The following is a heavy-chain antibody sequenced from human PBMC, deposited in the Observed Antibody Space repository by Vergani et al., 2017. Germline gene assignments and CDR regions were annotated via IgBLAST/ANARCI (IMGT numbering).Heavy chain of an antibody. CDR2: IHYSENT. Sequence: QVQLQESGPGLVKSSETLSLTCSVSLDSIRNLYCNWIRQPPGKGLEWIGSIHYSENTNYNPSLKTRVTISVDTSKNQFSLTLTSVTAADTAVYYCARDGGEYDKDALDVWGQGTKVTVTS. CDR3: ARDGGEYDKDALDV. CDR1: LDSIRNLY. D-gene: IGHD2-21*01. J-gene: IGHJ3*01. V-gene: IGHV4-59*11.